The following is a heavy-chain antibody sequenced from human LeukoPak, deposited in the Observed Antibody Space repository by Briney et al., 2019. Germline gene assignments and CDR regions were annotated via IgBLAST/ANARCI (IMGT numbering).Heavy chain of an antibody. J-gene: IGHJ4*02. CDR1: GFTFSSYS. CDR3: AKAPRYITGTSLPDY. Sequence: GGSLRLSCAASGFTFSSYSMNWVRQAPGKGLEWVSSISSSSSYIYYADSVKGRFTISRDNAKNSLYLQMNSLRAEDTAVYYWAKAPRYITGTSLPDYWGQGTLVTVSS. CDR2: ISSSSSYI. V-gene: IGHV3-21*01. D-gene: IGHD1-14*01.